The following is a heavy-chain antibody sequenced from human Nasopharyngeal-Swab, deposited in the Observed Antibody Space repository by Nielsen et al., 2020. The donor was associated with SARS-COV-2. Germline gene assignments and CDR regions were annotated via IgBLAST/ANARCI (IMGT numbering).Heavy chain of an antibody. CDR1: GASISSYY. CDR2: SHYSGST. Sequence: SETLSLTCTVSGASISSYYWSWIRQPPGKGLEWVAYSHYSGSTNYNPSLKSRVTMSVDTSKRQFSLMLTSVTAADTAVYYCARGFDYWGQGTLVTASS. J-gene: IGHJ4*02. V-gene: IGHV4-59*08. CDR3: ARGFDY.